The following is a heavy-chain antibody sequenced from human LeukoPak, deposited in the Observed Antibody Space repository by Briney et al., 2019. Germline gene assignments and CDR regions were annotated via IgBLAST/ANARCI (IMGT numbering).Heavy chain of an antibody. CDR2: ISGSGGST. D-gene: IGHD2-2*02. J-gene: IGHJ3*02. CDR1: GFTFSSYA. CDR3: ARDAAPVTIGGARAFDI. V-gene: IGHV3-23*01. Sequence: GGSLRLSCAASGFTFSSYAMSWVRQAPGKGLEWVSAISGSGGSTYYADSVKGRFTISRDNAKNSLYLEMNSLRAEDTAIYYCARDAAPVTIGGARAFDIWGQGTMVTVSS.